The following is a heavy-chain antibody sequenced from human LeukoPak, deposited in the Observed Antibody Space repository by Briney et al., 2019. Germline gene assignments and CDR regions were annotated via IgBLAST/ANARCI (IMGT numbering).Heavy chain of an antibody. CDR1: GFTFSSYA. V-gene: IGHV3-7*01. Sequence: GGSLRLSCAASGFTFSSYAMSWVRQAPGKGLEWVANIKQDGSEKYYVDSVKGRFTISRDNAKNSLYLQMNSLRAEDTAVYYCASILADYWGQGTLVTVSS. CDR3: ASILADY. D-gene: IGHD2/OR15-2a*01. CDR2: IKQDGSEK. J-gene: IGHJ4*02.